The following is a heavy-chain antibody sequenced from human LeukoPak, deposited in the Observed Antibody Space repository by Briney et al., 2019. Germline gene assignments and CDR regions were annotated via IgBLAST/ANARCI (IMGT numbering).Heavy chain of an antibody. J-gene: IGHJ4*02. V-gene: IGHV1-2*02. Sequence: ASVKVSCKASGYTFTGYYMHWVRQAPGQGLEWMGWINPKSGGTNYAQKFQGRVTMTRDTSVSTAYMELSRLRSDDTAVYYCAREGGDYYDSSGYYRGLLDYWGQGTLVTVSS. D-gene: IGHD3-22*01. CDR3: AREGGDYYDSSGYYRGLLDY. CDR2: INPKSGGT. CDR1: GYTFTGYY.